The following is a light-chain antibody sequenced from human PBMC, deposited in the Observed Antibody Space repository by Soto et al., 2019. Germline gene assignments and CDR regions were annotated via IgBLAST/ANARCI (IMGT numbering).Light chain of an antibody. V-gene: IGLV1-40*01. CDR2: ANG. Sequence: QSVLTQPPSVSGAARQRVTISCTGNSSNIGAGYDVHWYQQLPGTAPKLLIYANGNRPSGVPDRFSGSKSGTSCSLAITGLQAEDEADYYCQAYDRSLSGYVLGSGTNVTV. J-gene: IGLJ1*01. CDR1: SSNIGAGYD. CDR3: QAYDRSLSGYV.